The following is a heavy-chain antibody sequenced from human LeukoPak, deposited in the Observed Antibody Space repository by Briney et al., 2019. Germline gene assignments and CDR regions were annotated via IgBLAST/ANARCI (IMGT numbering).Heavy chain of an antibody. CDR2: INTNTGNP. J-gene: IGHJ6*02. D-gene: IGHD2-15*01. Sequence: ASVTVSCKASGYTFTSYAMNWVRQAPGQGLEWMGWINTNTGNPTYAQGFTGRFVFSLDTSVSTAYLQISSLKAEDTAVYYCARLEYCSGGSCYSDYYGMDVWGQGTTVTVTS. CDR1: GYTFTSYA. CDR3: ARLEYCSGGSCYSDYYGMDV. V-gene: IGHV7-4-1*02.